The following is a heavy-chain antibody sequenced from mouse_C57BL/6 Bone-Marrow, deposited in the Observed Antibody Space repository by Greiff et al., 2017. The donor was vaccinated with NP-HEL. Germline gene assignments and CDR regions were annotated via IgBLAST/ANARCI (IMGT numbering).Heavy chain of an antibody. D-gene: IGHD3-1*01. CDR3: ARHYPSGAY. CDR2: ITSACRST. CDR1: EYEFPSHD. V-gene: IGHV5-2*01. Sequence: EVKLVESGGGLVQPGESLKLSCESNEYEFPSHDMSWVRKTPETMLALVADITSACRSTYYPDTMEIRFIISRDNTKKTLYLQMSILRSEDTALYYCARHYPSGAYWGQGTLVTVSA. J-gene: IGHJ3*01.